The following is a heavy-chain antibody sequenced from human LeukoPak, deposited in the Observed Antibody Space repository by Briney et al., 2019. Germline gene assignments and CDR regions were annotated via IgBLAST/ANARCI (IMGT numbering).Heavy chain of an antibody. V-gene: IGHV1-18*01. CDR1: GYTFTSYG. J-gene: IGHJ4*02. D-gene: IGHD3-16*02. CDR2: ISAYNGNT. Sequence: ASVEVSCKASGYTFTSYGISWVRQAPGQGLEWMGWISAYNGNTNYAQKLQGRVTMTTDTSTSTAYMELRSLRSDDTAVYYCARAYDYVWGSYRYCSFEYWGQGTLVTVSS. CDR3: ARAYDYVWGSYRYCSFEY.